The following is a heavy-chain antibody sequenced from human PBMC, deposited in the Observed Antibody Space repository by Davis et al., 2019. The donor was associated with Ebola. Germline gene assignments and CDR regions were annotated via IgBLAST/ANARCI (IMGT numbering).Heavy chain of an antibody. Sequence: PGGSLRLSCKGSGSSFTSYWIGWVRQMPGKGLEWMGIIYPGDSDTRYSPSFQGQVTISADKSISTAYLQWSSLKASDTAMYYCARGENSGYDPFDYWGQGTLVTVSS. CDR2: IYPGDSDT. V-gene: IGHV5-51*01. J-gene: IGHJ4*02. CDR1: GSSFTSYW. D-gene: IGHD5-12*01. CDR3: ARGENSGYDPFDY.